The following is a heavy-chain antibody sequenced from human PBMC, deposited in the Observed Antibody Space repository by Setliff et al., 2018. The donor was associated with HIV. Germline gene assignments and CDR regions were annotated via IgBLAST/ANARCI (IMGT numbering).Heavy chain of an antibody. CDR1: GDSVSSNSAA. D-gene: IGHD5-18*01. V-gene: IGHV6-1*01. J-gene: IGHJ6*03. CDR2: TYYRSKWYN. CDR3: ARGTGIQLWLKGGDYYYYYMDV. Sequence: PSQTLSLTCAISGDSVSSNSAAWNWIRQSPSRGLEWLGRTYYRSKWYNDYAVSVKSRITINPDTSKNQFSLQLNSVTPEDTAVYYCARGTGIQLWLKGGDYYYYYMDVWGKGTTVTAP.